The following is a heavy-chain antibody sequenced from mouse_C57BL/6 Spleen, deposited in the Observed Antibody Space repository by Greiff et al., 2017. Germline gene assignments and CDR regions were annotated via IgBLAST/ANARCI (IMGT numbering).Heavy chain of an antibody. CDR3: AREGPYDGYYEGFDY. CDR2: IYPGSGST. CDR1: GYTFTSYW. D-gene: IGHD2-3*01. V-gene: IGHV1-55*01. Sequence: QVQLQQPGADLVKPGASVKMSCKASGYTFTSYWITWVKQRPGQGLEWIGDIYPGSGSTNYNEKFKSKATLTVDTSSSTAYMQLSSLTSEDSAVYYCAREGPYDGYYEGFDYWGQGTALTVSS. J-gene: IGHJ2*01.